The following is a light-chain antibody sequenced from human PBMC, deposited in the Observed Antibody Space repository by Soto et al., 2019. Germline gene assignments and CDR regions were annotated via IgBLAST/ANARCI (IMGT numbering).Light chain of an antibody. Sequence: QPVLTQSPSASASLGASVKLTCTLSSGHSSYAIACHQQQPEKGPRYLMKVNSDGSHSKGDGIPDRFSGSSSGAERYLTISSLQSEDEADYYCQTWGTGIPWVFGGGTQLTVL. CDR1: SGHSSYA. CDR3: QTWGTGIPWV. V-gene: IGLV4-69*01. CDR2: VNSDGSH. J-gene: IGLJ3*02.